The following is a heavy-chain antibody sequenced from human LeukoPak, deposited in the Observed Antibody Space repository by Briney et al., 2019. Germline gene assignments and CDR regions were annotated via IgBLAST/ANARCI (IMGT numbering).Heavy chain of an antibody. J-gene: IGHJ6*02. CDR2: ISWNSGSI. V-gene: IGHV3-9*01. Sequence: GGSLRLSCAASGFTFDDYAMHWVRHAPGKGLEWVSGISWNSGSIGYADSVKGRFTISRDNSKNTLYLQMNSLRAEDTAVYYCARGPYYDFWSGSVGYYYGMDVWGQGTTVTVSS. D-gene: IGHD3-3*01. CDR1: GFTFDDYA. CDR3: ARGPYYDFWSGSVGYYYGMDV.